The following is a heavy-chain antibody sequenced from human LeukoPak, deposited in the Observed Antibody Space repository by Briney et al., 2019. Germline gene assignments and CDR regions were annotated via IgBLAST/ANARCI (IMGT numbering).Heavy chain of an antibody. V-gene: IGHV3-30-3*01. J-gene: IGHJ3*02. CDR3: ARDLGSPSAFDI. D-gene: IGHD7-27*01. CDR1: GFTFSSYA. Sequence: GGSLRLSCAASGFTFSSYAMHWVRQAPGKGLEWVAVISYDGSNKYHADSVKGRFTISRDNSKNTLYLQMNSLRAEDTAVYYCARDLGSPSAFDIWGQGTMVTVSS. CDR2: ISYDGSNK.